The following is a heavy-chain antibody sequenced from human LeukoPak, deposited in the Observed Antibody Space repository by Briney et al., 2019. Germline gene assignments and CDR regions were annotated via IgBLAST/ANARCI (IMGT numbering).Heavy chain of an antibody. J-gene: IGHJ4*02. V-gene: IGHV1-3*01. CDR1: GYTFTSYG. CDR2: INAGNGNT. D-gene: IGHD6-19*01. CDR3: ARELAVAYYFDY. Sequence: GASVKVSCKASGYTFTSYGISWVRQAPGQRLEWMGWINAGNGNTKYSQKFQGRVTITRDTSASTAYMELSSLRSEDTAVYYCARELAVAYYFDYWGQGTLVTVSS.